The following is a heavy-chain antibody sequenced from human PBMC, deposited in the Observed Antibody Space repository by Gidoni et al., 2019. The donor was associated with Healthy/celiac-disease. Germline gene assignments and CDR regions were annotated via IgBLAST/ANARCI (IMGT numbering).Heavy chain of an antibody. CDR1: GLTFGATA. CDR2: IRSKSDGGTT. CDR3: TRSVGGGSSYYYGMDV. V-gene: IGHV3-49*04. Sequence: EVQLVESGGGVVQPGRPLSLTCTACGLTFGATALRWVRQAPGKGLDWVGFIRSKSDGGTTEYAASVKGRFTISRDDSKSIAYLQMNSLKAEDTAVYYCTRSVGGGSSYYYGMDVWGQGTTVTVSS. J-gene: IGHJ6*02. D-gene: IGHD1-26*01.